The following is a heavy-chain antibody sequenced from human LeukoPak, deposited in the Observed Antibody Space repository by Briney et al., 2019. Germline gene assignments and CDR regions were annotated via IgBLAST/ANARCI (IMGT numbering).Heavy chain of an antibody. J-gene: IGHJ5*02. CDR2: IYGSGST. CDR1: GGSFSGYY. Sequence: KPSETLSLTGAVYGGSFSGYYWSWIRQPPGKGLEWIGYIYGSGSTNHNPSLKSRVTMSEDTSKNQFSLKLSSVTAADTAVYYCARDLGNWFDPWGQGTLVTVSS. CDR3: ARDLGNWFDP. V-gene: IGHV4-59*01.